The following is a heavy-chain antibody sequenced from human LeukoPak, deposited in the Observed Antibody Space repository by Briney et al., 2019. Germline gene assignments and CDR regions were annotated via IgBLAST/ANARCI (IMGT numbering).Heavy chain of an antibody. CDR3: ARGLFRFCSSGSCLSPFDY. D-gene: IGHD2-15*01. CDR1: GFTFSSYG. V-gene: IGHV3-30*03. Sequence: GGSLRLSCAASGFTFSSYGMSWVRQAPGKGLEWVAVISYDGSNKDYGDSVKGRFTISRDNSKKTLYLQMNSLRAEDTAVYYCARGLFRFCSSGSCLSPFDYWGQGTLVTVSS. CDR2: ISYDGSNK. J-gene: IGHJ4*02.